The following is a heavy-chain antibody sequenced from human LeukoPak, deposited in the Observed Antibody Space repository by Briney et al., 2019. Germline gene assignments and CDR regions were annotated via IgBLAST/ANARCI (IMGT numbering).Heavy chain of an antibody. CDR3: ARERRSGSYYYFDY. CDR2: VYYSGST. V-gene: IGHV4-59*01. J-gene: IGHJ4*02. CDR1: GDSISSYY. Sequence: SETLSLTCSVSGDSISSYYWSWIRRPPGKGLEWIGYVYYSGSTNYNPSLKSRVTISVDTSKNQFSLKLSSVTAADTAVYYCARERRSGSYYYFDYWGQGTLVTVSS. D-gene: IGHD1-26*01.